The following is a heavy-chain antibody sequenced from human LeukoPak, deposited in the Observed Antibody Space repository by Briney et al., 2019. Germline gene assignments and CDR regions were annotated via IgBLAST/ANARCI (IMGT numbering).Heavy chain of an antibody. V-gene: IGHV3-53*01. Sequence: SSETLSLTCAVYGGSFSGYYWSWIRQPPGKGLEWVSVIYSGGSTYYADSVKGRFTISRDNSKNTLYLQMNSLRAEDTAVYYCARSYYYDSSGYYVYWGQGTLVTVSS. CDR3: ARSYYYDSSGYYVY. CDR1: GGSFSGYY. D-gene: IGHD3-22*01. CDR2: IYSGGST. J-gene: IGHJ4*02.